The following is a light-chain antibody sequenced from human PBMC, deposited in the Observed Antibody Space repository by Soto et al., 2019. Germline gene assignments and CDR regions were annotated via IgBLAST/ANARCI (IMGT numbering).Light chain of an antibody. CDR1: SSDVGGYNY. V-gene: IGLV2-8*01. CDR3: SSYAGNNVV. J-gene: IGLJ2*01. Sequence: QSALTQPPSASGSPGQSVTISCTGTSSDVGGYNYVSWYQQHPGKAPKLMIYEVSKRPSGVPDHFSGSKSGNTASLTVSGLQAEDETDYYCSSYAGNNVVFGGGTKLTVL. CDR2: EVS.